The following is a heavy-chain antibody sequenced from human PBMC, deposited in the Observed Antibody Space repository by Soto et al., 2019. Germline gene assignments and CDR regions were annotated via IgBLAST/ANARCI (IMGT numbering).Heavy chain of an antibody. J-gene: IGHJ4*02. CDR3: TKGGIGYCSSTSYLQYYFDY. Sequence: PGGSLRLSCSASGFTFRDYSMSWVRQAPGKGLEGVGIIRSKDYGGTEEYAAYVNGRVTISRDDCKSFAYLKMNSLKSADTDEYYCTKGGIGYCSSTSYLQYYFDYWGQGTQVTVSS. CDR2: IRSKDYGGTE. CDR1: GFTFRDYS. V-gene: IGHV3-49*04. D-gene: IGHD2-2*01.